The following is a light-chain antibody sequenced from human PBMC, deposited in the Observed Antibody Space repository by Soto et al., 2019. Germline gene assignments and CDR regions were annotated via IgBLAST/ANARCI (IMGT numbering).Light chain of an antibody. Sequence: QSVGTEAASVCGSRGQSITISCTGTSSDVASSPFVSFYQLPPAISPHLMISDLSNRPSGVSIRFSGSKSGNTASLTISLLQSEDVADYYSTSYTSSSSSYVFRTGTKLPVL. CDR3: TSYTSSSSSYV. V-gene: IGLV2-14*03. J-gene: IGLJ1*01. CDR1: SSDVASSPF. CDR2: DLS.